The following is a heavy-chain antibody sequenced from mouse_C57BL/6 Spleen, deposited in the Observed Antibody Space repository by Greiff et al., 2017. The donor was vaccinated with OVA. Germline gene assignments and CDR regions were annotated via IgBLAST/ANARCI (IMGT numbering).Heavy chain of an antibody. CDR1: GFTFSDYG. CDR2: ISNLAYSI. D-gene: IGHD2-3*01. V-gene: IGHV5-15*01. J-gene: IGHJ1*03. CDR3: ARRGDGYSDWYFDV. Sequence: EVKLVESGGGLVQPGGSLKLSCAASGFTFSDYGMAWVRQAPRKGPEWVAFISNLAYSIYYADTVTGRFTISRENAKNTLYLEMSSLRSEDTAMYYCARRGDGYSDWYFDVWGTGTTVTVSS.